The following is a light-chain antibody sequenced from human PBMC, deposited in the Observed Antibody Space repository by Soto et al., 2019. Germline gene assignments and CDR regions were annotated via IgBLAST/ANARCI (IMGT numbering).Light chain of an antibody. Sequence: EIVLTQSPGTLSLSPGERATLSCRASQSVSSSYLDWYQQKPGQAPRLLIYGASSRATGIPDRFSGSGSGTAFTLTSSRLEPEDFAVYYCQQYGSSPRTFGKGTKLAIK. CDR1: QSVSSSY. CDR3: QQYGSSPRT. V-gene: IGKV3-20*01. J-gene: IGKJ2*01. CDR2: GAS.